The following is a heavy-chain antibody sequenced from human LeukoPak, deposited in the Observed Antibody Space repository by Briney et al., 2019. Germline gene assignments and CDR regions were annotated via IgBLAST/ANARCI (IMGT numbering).Heavy chain of an antibody. Sequence: GASVKVSCKASGYTFTSYYMHWVRQALGQGLEWMGWINPNSGGTNYAQKFQGRVTMTRDTSISTAYMELSRPRSDDTAVYYCARTIVGANYYYMDVWGKGTTVTVSS. CDR1: GYTFTSYY. V-gene: IGHV1-2*02. CDR3: ARTIVGANYYYMDV. J-gene: IGHJ6*03. CDR2: INPNSGGT. D-gene: IGHD1-26*01.